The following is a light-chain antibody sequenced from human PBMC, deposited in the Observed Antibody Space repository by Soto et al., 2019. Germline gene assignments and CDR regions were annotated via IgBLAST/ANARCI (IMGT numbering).Light chain of an antibody. V-gene: IGKV1-5*01. CDR2: DAS. CDR3: QQYITYSET. CDR1: RTISSW. J-gene: IGKJ1*01. Sequence: DIQMTQSPSTLSASVGDRVTITCRASRTISSWLAWYQQKPGKAPKVLIFDASSLESGVPSRFSGSGSETEFTLTISSLQPDDFATYYCQQYITYSETFGQGTKVEIK.